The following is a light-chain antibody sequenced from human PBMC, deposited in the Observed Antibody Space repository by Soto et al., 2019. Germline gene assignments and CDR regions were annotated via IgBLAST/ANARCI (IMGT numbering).Light chain of an antibody. CDR3: QQYATIT. V-gene: IGKV3-20*01. CDR2: GAS. CDR1: QSVSSGY. J-gene: IGKJ5*01. Sequence: CRASQSVSSGYLAWYQQKPGQAPRLLIYGASSRATGIPDRFSGSGSGTDFTLTISRLEPEDFAVYYCQQYATITFGQGTRLEIK.